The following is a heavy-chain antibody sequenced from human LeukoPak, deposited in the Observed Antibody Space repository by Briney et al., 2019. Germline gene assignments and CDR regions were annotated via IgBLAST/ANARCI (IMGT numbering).Heavy chain of an antibody. V-gene: IGHV4-34*01. J-gene: IGHJ4*02. D-gene: IGHD6-13*01. CDR3: ASSDSSSWYVRVVYYVY. Sequence: SETPSLTCAVYGGSFSGYYWSWIRQPPGKGLEWIGEINHSGSTNYNPSLKSRVTISVDTSKNQFSLKLSSVTAADTAVYYCASSDSSSWYVRVVYYVYWGRGTLVTVSS. CDR1: GGSFSGYY. CDR2: INHSGST.